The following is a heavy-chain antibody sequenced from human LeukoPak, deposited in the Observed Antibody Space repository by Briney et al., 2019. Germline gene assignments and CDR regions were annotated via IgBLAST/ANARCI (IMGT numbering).Heavy chain of an antibody. CDR2: IIPIFGTA. V-gene: IGHV1-69*06. Sequence: SVKASCKASGGTFSSYAISWVRQAPGQGLEWMGGIIPIFGTANYAQKFQGRVTITADKSTSTAYMELSSLRSEDTAVYYCARQDYDILTGYYRGHAFDIWGQGTMVTVSS. J-gene: IGHJ3*02. D-gene: IGHD3-9*01. CDR3: ARQDYDILTGYYRGHAFDI. CDR1: GGTFSSYA.